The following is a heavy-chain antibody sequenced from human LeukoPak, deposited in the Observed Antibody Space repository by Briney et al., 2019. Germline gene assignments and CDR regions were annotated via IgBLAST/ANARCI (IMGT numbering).Heavy chain of an antibody. V-gene: IGHV4-59*01. CDR2: IYNSGST. D-gene: IGHD5-12*01. CDR1: GGSISTYY. J-gene: IGHJ2*01. CDR3: ARDRLRNWYFDL. Sequence: SETLSLTCTVSGGSISTYYWSWIRQPPGKGLEWIGYIYNSGSTNYNPSLESRVTISVDTSKNQFSLYLNSVTAADTAVYYCARDRLRNWYFDLWGRGTLVTVSS.